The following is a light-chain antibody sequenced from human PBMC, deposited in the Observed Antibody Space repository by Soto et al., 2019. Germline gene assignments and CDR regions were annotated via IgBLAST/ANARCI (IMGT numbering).Light chain of an antibody. CDR1: RHVGSY. Sequence: VMPQSPATLSLSPGASATLSCRASRHVGSYLVWYQQRPGQAPRLLIYDASNWAAGIPARFSGSGSGTDFTLTISSLQPEDFAVYYCQQRSYWPITFGQGTRLEI. V-gene: IGKV3-11*01. CDR2: DAS. CDR3: QQRSYWPIT. J-gene: IGKJ5*01.